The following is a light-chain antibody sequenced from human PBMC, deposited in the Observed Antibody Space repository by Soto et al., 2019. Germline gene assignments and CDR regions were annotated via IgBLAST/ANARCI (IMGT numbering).Light chain of an antibody. V-gene: IGKV3-20*01. CDR3: QQYGSSPPVT. J-gene: IGKJ3*01. Sequence: EIVLTQSPGTLSLSPGESATLSCRASQSLSSNYLAWYQQKPGQAPRLLIYGASSRATGIPDRFSGSGSGTDFTLTISRLEPDDFAVYYCQQYGSSPPVTFGPGTKVDIK. CDR1: QSLSSNY. CDR2: GAS.